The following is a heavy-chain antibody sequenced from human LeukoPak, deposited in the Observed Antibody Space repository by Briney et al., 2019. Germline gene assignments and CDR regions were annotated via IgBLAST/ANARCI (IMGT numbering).Heavy chain of an antibody. D-gene: IGHD3-10*01. CDR1: GFTFDDYA. V-gene: IGHV3-9*01. Sequence: GGSLRLSYAASGFTFDDYAMHWVRQAPGKGLEWVSGISWNSGSIGYADSVKGRFTISRDNAKNSLYLQMNSLRAEDTALYYCAKDTYYGSGPFDYWGQGTLVTVSS. CDR3: AKDTYYGSGPFDY. J-gene: IGHJ4*02. CDR2: ISWNSGSI.